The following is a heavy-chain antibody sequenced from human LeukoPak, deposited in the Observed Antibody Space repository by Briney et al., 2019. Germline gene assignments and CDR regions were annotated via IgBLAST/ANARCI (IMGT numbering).Heavy chain of an antibody. Sequence: SETLSLTCTVSGGSISSYYWSWIRQPPGKGLEWIGYIYYSGSTNYNPSLKSRVTISVDTSKNQFSLKLSSVTAADTAVYYCARATYYYDSSGYQYHSPGAFDIWGQGTMVTVSS. CDR3: ARATYYYDSSGYQYHSPGAFDI. J-gene: IGHJ3*02. CDR1: GGSISSYY. V-gene: IGHV4-59*01. D-gene: IGHD3-22*01. CDR2: IYYSGST.